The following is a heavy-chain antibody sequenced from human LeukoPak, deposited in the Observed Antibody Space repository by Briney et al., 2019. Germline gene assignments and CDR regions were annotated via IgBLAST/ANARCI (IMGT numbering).Heavy chain of an antibody. V-gene: IGHV1-18*01. D-gene: IGHD1-26*01. CDR1: GYTFTSSY. Sequence: ASVKVSCKASGYTFTSSYINWVRQAPGQRLEWMGWISAYNGRTNYAQKFQGRVTMTTDSSTSTAYMDLTSLRSDDTAVYYCARGGTYYPCIDFWGQGTLVTVSS. CDR2: ISAYNGRT. CDR3: ARGGTYYPCIDF. J-gene: IGHJ4*02.